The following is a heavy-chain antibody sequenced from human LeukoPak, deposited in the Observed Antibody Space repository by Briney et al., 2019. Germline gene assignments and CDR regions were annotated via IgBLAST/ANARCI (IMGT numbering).Heavy chain of an antibody. J-gene: IGHJ4*02. CDR3: ARVFQRSSDWSRTLSYFDY. Sequence: GASVKVSCKASGYTFTNYGISWVLQAPGQGLEWMGWINADNGNTNYAQKLQGRVTMTTDTSTNTAYVELRRLRSDDTAVYYCARVFQRSSDWSRTLSYFDYWGQGTLVTVSS. D-gene: IGHD6-19*01. CDR1: GYTFTNYG. CDR2: INADNGNT. V-gene: IGHV1-18*01.